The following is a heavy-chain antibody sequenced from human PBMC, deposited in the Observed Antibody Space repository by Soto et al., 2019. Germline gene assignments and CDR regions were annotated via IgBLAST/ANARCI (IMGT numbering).Heavy chain of an antibody. Sequence: GASVKVSCKASGYTFTGYYMHWVRQAPGQGLEWMGWINPNSGGTNYAQKFQGRVTMTRDTSISTAYMELSRLRSDDTAVYYCARVLGVVIITGQGYWGQGTLVTVSS. CDR3: ARVLGVVIITGQGY. CDR1: GYTFTGYY. J-gene: IGHJ4*02. D-gene: IGHD3-9*01. CDR2: INPNSGGT. V-gene: IGHV1-2*02.